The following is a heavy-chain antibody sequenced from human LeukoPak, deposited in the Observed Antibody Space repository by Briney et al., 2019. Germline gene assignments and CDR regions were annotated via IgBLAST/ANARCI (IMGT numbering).Heavy chain of an antibody. J-gene: IGHJ3*01. CDR3: ARDVYAVAE. D-gene: IGHD6-19*01. CDR2: IKGDGSER. Sequence: PGRSLRLSCAASGFSFRDYYMSWVRQGPGKGLEWVANIKGDGSERYYVDSVKGRFTISRDNARNSLYLQMNSLRVEDTAVYYCARDVYAVAEWGQGTMVTVSS. CDR1: GFSFRDYY. V-gene: IGHV3-7*01.